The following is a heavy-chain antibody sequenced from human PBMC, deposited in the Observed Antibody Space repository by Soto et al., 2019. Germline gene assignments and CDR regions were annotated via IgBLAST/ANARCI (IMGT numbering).Heavy chain of an antibody. CDR3: AREDILGARSFDY. J-gene: IGHJ4*02. D-gene: IGHD1-26*01. V-gene: IGHV3-48*02. CDR2: ISSGSKTI. Sequence: LRLSCVASGFTFSSYSVNWVRQAPGKGLEWVSYISSGSKTIYYADSVKGRFTVSRDNAKNSQFLQMNSLRDEDTAVYYCAREDILGARSFDYWGQGTLVTVSS. CDR1: GFTFSSYS.